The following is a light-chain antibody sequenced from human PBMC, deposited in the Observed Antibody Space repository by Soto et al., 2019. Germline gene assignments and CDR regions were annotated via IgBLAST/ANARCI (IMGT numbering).Light chain of an antibody. V-gene: IGLV2-14*01. CDR1: SSDVGGYNF. CDR3: TSYTSSGSLGV. CDR2: EVS. J-gene: IGLJ1*01. Sequence: QSALTQPASVSGSTGLSITISCTGASSDVGGYNFVSWYQQHPGKAPKLMIYEVSNRPSGVSNRFSGSKSGNTASLTISGLQAEDEAHYYCTSYTSSGSLGVFGTGTQLTVL.